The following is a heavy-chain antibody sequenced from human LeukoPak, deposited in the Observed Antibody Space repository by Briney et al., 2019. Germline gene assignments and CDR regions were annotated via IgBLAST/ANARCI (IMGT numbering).Heavy chain of an antibody. V-gene: IGHV1-18*01. CDR1: GYTFTSYG. CDR2: ISAYNGNT. Sequence: ASGKASCNVSGYTFTSYGISWERQAPGQGLEWMGSISAYNGNTNYAQKLQGRVTMATDTSTSTAYMELRSLRSDDSAVYYCARDGYYDSSGYYYWGQGTLVTVSS. D-gene: IGHD3-22*01. J-gene: IGHJ4*02. CDR3: ARDGYYDSSGYYY.